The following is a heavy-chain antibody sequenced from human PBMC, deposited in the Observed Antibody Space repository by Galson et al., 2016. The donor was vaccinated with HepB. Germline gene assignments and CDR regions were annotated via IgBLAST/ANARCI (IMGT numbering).Heavy chain of an antibody. CDR2: INPNSGGT. V-gene: IGHV1-2*02. J-gene: IGHJ2*01. CDR3: ARGGEYSSVRRGYFEL. Sequence: SVKVSCKASGYTFTDHFIHWVRQAPGQGLEWMGWINPNSGGTNYAQKFQGRVTMTRDTSISTAYMELSRLESDDTAVYYCARGGEYSSVRRGYFELWGRGTLVTVSS. CDR1: GYTFTDHF. D-gene: IGHD6-19*01.